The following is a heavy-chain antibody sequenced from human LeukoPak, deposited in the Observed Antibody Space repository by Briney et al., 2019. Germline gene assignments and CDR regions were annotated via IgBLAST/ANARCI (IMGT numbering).Heavy chain of an antibody. V-gene: IGHV4-59*01. CDR2: IYYSGST. CDR3: ARDLRFLGEFDP. J-gene: IGHJ5*02. D-gene: IGHD3-3*01. Sequence: PSETLSLTCTVSGGSISSYYWSWIRQPPGKGLEWIGYIYYSGSTNYNPSLKSRVTISVDTSKNQFSLKLSSVTAADTAVYYCARDLRFLGEFDPWGQGTLVTVSS. CDR1: GGSISSYY.